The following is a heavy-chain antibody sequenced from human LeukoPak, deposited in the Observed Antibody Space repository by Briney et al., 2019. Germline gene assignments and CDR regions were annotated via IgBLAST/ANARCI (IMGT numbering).Heavy chain of an antibody. CDR1: GGSISSSSYY. CDR2: IYYSGST. V-gene: IGHV4-39*01. CDR3: ARHWSTVTFTYFDY. J-gene: IGHJ4*02. Sequence: SETLSLTCTVSGGSISSSSYYWGWIRQPPGKGLEWIGSIYYSGSTYYNPSLKSRVTISVDTSKNQFSLKLSSVTAADTAVYYCARHWSTVTFTYFDYWGQGTLVTVSS. D-gene: IGHD4-17*01.